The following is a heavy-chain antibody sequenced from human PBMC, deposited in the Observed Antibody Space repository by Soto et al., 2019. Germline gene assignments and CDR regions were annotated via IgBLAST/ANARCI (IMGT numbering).Heavy chain of an antibody. D-gene: IGHD2-2*01. CDR2: TSGSGGST. V-gene: IGHV3-23*01. CDR3: AKGVSQPNEYYFDD. CDR1: GFTFTNYA. Sequence: EVQLLESGGGLVQPGGSLRLSCAASGFTFTNYAMGWIRQAPGKGPEWVSGTSGSGGSTYYADSVTGPFTISRDNSKSTLYLQMNSLRAEDTAVYYCAKGVSQPNEYYFDDWGQGNLVTVSS. J-gene: IGHJ4*02.